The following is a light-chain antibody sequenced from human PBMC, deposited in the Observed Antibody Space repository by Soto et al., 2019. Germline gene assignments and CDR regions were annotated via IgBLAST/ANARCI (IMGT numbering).Light chain of an antibody. CDR2: DAS. V-gene: IGKV3-11*01. CDR3: QQRSNWPSIT. CDR1: QGVSSY. Sequence: PGERAPLSCRARQGVSSYLAWYQQKPGQAPRLLIYDASNRATGIPARFSGSGSGTDFTLTISSLEPEDFAVYYCQQRSNWPSITFGQGTRLEIK. J-gene: IGKJ5*01.